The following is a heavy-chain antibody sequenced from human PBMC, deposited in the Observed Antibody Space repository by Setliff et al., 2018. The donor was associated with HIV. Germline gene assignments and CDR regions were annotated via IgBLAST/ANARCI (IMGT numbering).Heavy chain of an antibody. D-gene: IGHD3-10*01. J-gene: IGHJ4*02. CDR3: ATVFYYDSESFSLDY. Sequence: SVKVSCKASGGTFSSYAISWVRQAPGQGLEWMGGIIPAFDTASYAQNFRGRVAITEDESTSTAYMELSGLTSEDTAVYYCATVFYYDSESFSLDYWGQGMLVTVSS. CDR1: GGTFSSYA. V-gene: IGHV1-69*13. CDR2: IIPAFDTA.